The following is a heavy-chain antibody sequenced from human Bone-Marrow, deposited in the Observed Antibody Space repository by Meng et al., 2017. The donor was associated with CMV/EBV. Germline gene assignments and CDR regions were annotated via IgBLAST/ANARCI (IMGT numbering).Heavy chain of an antibody. V-gene: IGHV3-13*01. CDR2: IGTAGDI. J-gene: IGHJ4*02. Sequence: GESLKISCAASGFTFSSYDMHWVRQATGKGLEWVSVIGTAGDIYYPGSVKGRFTISRDISRKTLYLQMNSLTSDDTAVYYCAKDDPVVANWGQGTLVTVSS. CDR1: GFTFSSYD. CDR3: AKDDPVVAN. D-gene: IGHD4-23*01.